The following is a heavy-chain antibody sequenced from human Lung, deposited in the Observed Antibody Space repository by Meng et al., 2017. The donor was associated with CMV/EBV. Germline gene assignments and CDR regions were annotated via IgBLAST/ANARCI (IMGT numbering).Heavy chain of an antibody. CDR1: GGTFSSYT. D-gene: IGHD2-2*02. CDR2: IIPILGIA. CDR3: ATSFYCSTTNCYTYYGLDV. V-gene: IGHV1-69*10. J-gene: IGHJ6*02. Sequence: SVXVSXKASGGTFSSYTINWVRQAPGQGLEWMGGIIPILGIANSAQKFQGRVTITADKSTSTAYVELSSLKSEDTAVYYCATSFYCSTTNCYTYYGLDVWXQGTTVTVSS.